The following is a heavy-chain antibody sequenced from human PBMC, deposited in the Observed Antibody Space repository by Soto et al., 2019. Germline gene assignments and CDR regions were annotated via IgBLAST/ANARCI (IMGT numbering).Heavy chain of an antibody. CDR3: AREIPYYDILTGYLDY. V-gene: IGHV3-30-3*01. Sequence: PGGSLRLSCAASGFTFSSYAMHWVRQAPGKGLEWVAVISYDGSNKYYADSVKGRFTISRDNSKNTLYLQMNSLRAEDTAVYYCAREIPYYDILTGYLDYWGQGTLVTVSS. J-gene: IGHJ4*02. CDR2: ISYDGSNK. CDR1: GFTFSSYA. D-gene: IGHD3-9*01.